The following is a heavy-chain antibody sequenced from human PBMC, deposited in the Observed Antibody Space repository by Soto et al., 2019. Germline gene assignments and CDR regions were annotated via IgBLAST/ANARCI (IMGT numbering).Heavy chain of an antibody. CDR2: ISGSGGST. Sequence: EVQLLESGGGLVQPGGSLRLSCAASGFTFSSYAMSWVRQAPWKGLEWDSAISGSGGSTYYADAVKRRFPISRDNSRNTLYLQMNSLSAEDTAVYYCAKGATLLWFGELQDWGQGTLVTVSS. CDR3: AKGATLLWFGELQD. D-gene: IGHD3-10*01. V-gene: IGHV3-23*01. CDR1: GFTFSSYA. J-gene: IGHJ4*02.